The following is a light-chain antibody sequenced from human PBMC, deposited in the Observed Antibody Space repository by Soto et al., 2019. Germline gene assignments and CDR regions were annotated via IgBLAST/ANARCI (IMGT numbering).Light chain of an antibody. V-gene: IGKV1-5*03. Sequence: EIQMTQSPSTLSGSVGDRVTITCRASQTIVSWLAWYQQKPGKAPKIXIYKASTLKSGVPSRFSGSGSGTEFTLTISSLQPDDFATYYCQHYNSYSEAFGQGTKVDIK. CDR3: QHYNSYSEA. CDR1: QTIVSW. J-gene: IGKJ1*01. CDR2: KAS.